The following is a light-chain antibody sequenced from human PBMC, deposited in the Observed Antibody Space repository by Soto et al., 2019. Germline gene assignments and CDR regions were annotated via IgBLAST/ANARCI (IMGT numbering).Light chain of an antibody. CDR1: SSNIGSNT. V-gene: IGLV1-44*01. CDR2: SNN. J-gene: IGLJ2*01. Sequence: QSVLTQPPSASGTPGQRVTISCSGSSSNIGSNTVNWYQQLPGTAPKLLIYSNNQRPSGVPDRFSGSKSGTSASLAISGLQSEEEADSYCAAWDDSRNVHVVFGGGTKLTVL. CDR3: AAWDDSRNVHVV.